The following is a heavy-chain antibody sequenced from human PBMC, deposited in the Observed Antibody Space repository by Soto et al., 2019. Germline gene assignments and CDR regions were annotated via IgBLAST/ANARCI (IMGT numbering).Heavy chain of an antibody. J-gene: IGHJ6*02. V-gene: IGHV1-18*01. CDR2: ISAYNGNT. D-gene: IGHD2-2*01. Sequence: QVQLVQSGAEVKKPGASVKVSCKASGYTFTSYSISWVRQAPGQGLEWMGWISAYNGNTNYAQKLQGRVTMTTDTSTSTAYMERRSLRSDDTAVYYCASSFTSSQWRYGMDVWGQGTTVTVSS. CDR1: GYTFTSYS. CDR3: ASSFTSSQWRYGMDV.